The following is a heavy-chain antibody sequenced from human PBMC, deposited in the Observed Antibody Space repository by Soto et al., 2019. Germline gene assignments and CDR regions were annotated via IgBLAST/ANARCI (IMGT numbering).Heavy chain of an antibody. V-gene: IGHV3-23*01. CDR3: AKHIVATFYFDH. Sequence: EVQLLEFGGGLVQPGGSLRLSCAASGFTFTNYAMTWVRQAPGKGLEWVSTISGSSISTYYADSVKGRFTTSRDNSKNTLYLQMNSLRAEDSAIYYCAKHIVATFYFDHWGQGTLVTVSS. D-gene: IGHD5-12*01. J-gene: IGHJ4*02. CDR1: GFTFTNYA. CDR2: ISGSSIST.